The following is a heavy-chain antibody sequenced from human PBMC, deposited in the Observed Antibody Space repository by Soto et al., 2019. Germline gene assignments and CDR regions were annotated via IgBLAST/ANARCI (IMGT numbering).Heavy chain of an antibody. D-gene: IGHD4-4*01. Sequence: SETLSLTCAVYGGSFSGYYWSWIRQPPGKGLEWIGEINHSGSTNYNPSLKSRVTISVDTSKNQFSLKLSSVTAADTAVYYCARMWTVGYYYYYGTDVWGQGTTVTVSS. CDR2: INHSGST. CDR1: GGSFSGYY. CDR3: ARMWTVGYYYYYGTDV. V-gene: IGHV4-34*01. J-gene: IGHJ6*02.